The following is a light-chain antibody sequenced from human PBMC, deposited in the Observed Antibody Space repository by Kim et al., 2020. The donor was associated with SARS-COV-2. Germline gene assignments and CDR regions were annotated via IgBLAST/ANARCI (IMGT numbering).Light chain of an antibody. V-gene: IGLV2-14*03. Sequence: GQPHTISCTGTSRDVGGYNYVSWYQQHPGKAPKLMIYDVSNRPSGVSNRFSGSKSGNTASLTISGIQAEDEADYYCSSYTSSSTYVFGTGTKVTVL. CDR2: DVS. J-gene: IGLJ1*01. CDR3: SSYTSSSTYV. CDR1: SRDVGGYNY.